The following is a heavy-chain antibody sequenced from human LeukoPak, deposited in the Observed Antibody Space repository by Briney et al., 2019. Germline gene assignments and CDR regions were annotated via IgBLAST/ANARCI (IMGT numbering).Heavy chain of an antibody. CDR2: IYTSGST. J-gene: IGHJ4*02. CDR3: ARGHDSSSWFTGSFDY. V-gene: IGHV4-4*09. CDR1: GGSISSYY. D-gene: IGHD6-13*01. Sequence: PSETLSLTCTVSGGSISSYYWSWIRQPPGRGLEWIGYIYTSGSTNYNPSLKSRVTISVDTSKNQFSLKLSSVTAADTAVYYCARGHDSSSWFTGSFDYWGQGTLVTVSS.